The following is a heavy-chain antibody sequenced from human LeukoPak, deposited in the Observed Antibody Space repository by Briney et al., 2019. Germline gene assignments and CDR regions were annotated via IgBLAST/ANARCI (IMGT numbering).Heavy chain of an antibody. V-gene: IGHV1-69*04. J-gene: IGHJ4*02. CDR1: GGTFGSYA. Sequence: ASVKVSCKASGGTFGSYAISWVRQAPGQGLEWMGRIIPILGIANYAQKFQGRVTITADKSTSTAYMELSSLRSEDTAVYYCARDLNGYNYNYWGQGTLVTVSS. CDR3: ARDLNGYNYNY. CDR2: IIPILGIA. D-gene: IGHD5-24*01.